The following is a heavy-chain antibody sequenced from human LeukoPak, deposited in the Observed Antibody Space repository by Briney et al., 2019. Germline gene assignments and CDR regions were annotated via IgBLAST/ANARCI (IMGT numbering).Heavy chain of an antibody. D-gene: IGHD3-22*01. J-gene: IGHJ4*02. CDR1: GYTFTSYA. CDR3: ARGAAYYYDSSFRS. Sequence: ASVKVSCKASGYTFTSYAMQWVRQAPGQRLEWMGWISAGNGNTKYSQKFQGRVTITRDTSASTAYMELSSLRSEDTAVYYCARGAAYYYDSSFRSWGQGTLVTVSS. CDR2: ISAGNGNT. V-gene: IGHV1-3*01.